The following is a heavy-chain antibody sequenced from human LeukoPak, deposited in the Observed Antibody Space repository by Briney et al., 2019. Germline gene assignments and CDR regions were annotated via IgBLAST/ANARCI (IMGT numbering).Heavy chain of an antibody. CDR3: ARERYDISTGYHIQPYAMDV. CDR1: GDSVSSNSAA. J-gene: IGHJ6*02. V-gene: IGHV6-1*01. CDR2: TYYRSKWYN. D-gene: IGHD3-9*01. Sequence: SQTLSLTCAISGDSVSSNSAAWNWIRQSPSRVLEWQGKTYYRSKWYNDYAVSVKSRITINPDTPKNQFSLQLNSVTPEDTAVYYCARERYDISTGYHIQPYAMDVWGQGTTVTVSS.